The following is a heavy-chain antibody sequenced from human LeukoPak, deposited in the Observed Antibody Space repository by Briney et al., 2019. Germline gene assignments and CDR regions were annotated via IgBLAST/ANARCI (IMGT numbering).Heavy chain of an antibody. D-gene: IGHD5-12*01. J-gene: IGHJ4*02. CDR3: ARVGGYSGFY. V-gene: IGHV4-59*01. Sequence: SETLSLTCTVSGGPISGYFWSWIRQPPGKGLEWIGYIHDNGRTTYNPSLRSRVTISIDTSKSQFSLKPNSLTTTDTAVYYCARVGGYSGFYWGQGTLVTVSS. CDR1: GGPISGYF. CDR2: IHDNGRT.